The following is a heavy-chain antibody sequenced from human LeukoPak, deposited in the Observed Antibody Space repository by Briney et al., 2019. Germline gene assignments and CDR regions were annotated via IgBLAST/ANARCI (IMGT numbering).Heavy chain of an antibody. CDR2: ISNGGDT. Sequence: GGSLRLSCAASGFIVTSNYLAWARQAPGKGLEWVSTISNGGDTYYGDSVRGRCTISRDESTNTLSLQVDSLRVEDMGVYYCALLSGGTSDCWGQGTLVTVAS. V-gene: IGHV3-53*01. J-gene: IGHJ4*02. CDR3: ALLSGGTSDC. CDR1: GFIVTSNY. D-gene: IGHD3-16*01.